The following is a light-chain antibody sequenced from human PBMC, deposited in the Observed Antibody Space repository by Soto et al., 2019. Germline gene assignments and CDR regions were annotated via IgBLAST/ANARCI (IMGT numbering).Light chain of an antibody. CDR2: DTT. Sequence: QAVVTQEPSLTVSPGGTVTRTCGSSTGAVTNGHYPYWFQQKPGQAPRTLIYDTTNRHSWTPARFSGSLLGGKAALILSGAQPEDEAEYYCLLSYNGPYVFGTGTKVTVL. CDR3: LLSYNGPYV. J-gene: IGLJ1*01. CDR1: TGAVTNGHY. V-gene: IGLV7-46*01.